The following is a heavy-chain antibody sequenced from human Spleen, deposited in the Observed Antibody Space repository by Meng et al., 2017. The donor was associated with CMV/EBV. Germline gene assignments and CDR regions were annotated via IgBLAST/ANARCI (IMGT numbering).Heavy chain of an antibody. J-gene: IGHJ4*02. Sequence: GGSLRLSCAASGFTFSTYTLNWVRQAPGKGLEWVSSIDSSGTYIYYADSVRGRFTISRDNPENSLYLQMNRLRAEDTAVYYCARGRITVFGVVSTFDYWGRGTLVTVSS. CDR1: GFTFSTYT. CDR3: ARGRITVFGVVSTFDY. CDR2: IDSSGTYI. V-gene: IGHV3-21*01. D-gene: IGHD3-3*01.